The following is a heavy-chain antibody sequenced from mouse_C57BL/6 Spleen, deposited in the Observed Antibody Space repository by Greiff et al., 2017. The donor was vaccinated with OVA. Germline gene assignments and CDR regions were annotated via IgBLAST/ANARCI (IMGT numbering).Heavy chain of an antibody. Sequence: QVQLQQSGPELVKPGASVKISCKASGYAFSSSWMNWVKQRPGKGLEWIGRFYPGDGDTNYNGKFKGKATLTADKSSSTAYMQLSSLTSEDSAVCFCARWGGYYFFDYWGQGTTLTVSS. CDR3: ARWGGYYFFDY. CDR1: GYAFSSSW. CDR2: FYPGDGDT. V-gene: IGHV1-82*01. D-gene: IGHD2-3*01. J-gene: IGHJ2*01.